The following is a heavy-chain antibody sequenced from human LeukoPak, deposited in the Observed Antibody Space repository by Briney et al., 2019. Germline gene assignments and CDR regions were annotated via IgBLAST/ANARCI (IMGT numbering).Heavy chain of an antibody. V-gene: IGHV1-69*01. J-gene: IGHJ6*02. Sequence: SVKVSCKASGGTFTNYAISWVRQAPGQGLEWMGGIIPLLGTPNYAQKFQGRVTITADDSTSTAYMELTSLRSEDTAVYYCAEDSSMVTTKAPYYYYYLDVWGQGTTVTVSS. D-gene: IGHD4-17*01. CDR2: IIPLLGTP. CDR3: AEDSSMVTTKAPYYYYYLDV. CDR1: GGTFTNYA.